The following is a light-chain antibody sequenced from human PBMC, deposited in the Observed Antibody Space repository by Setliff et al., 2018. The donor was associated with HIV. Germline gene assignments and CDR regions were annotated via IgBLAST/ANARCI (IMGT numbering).Light chain of an antibody. CDR1: SSDVGGYNY. CDR3: CSYAGADAFDV. Sequence: QSVLTQPPSASGSPGQSVTISCTGTSSDVGGYNYVSWYQQKPGKAPKVMIYEVSKRPSGVPDRFSGSKSGNTASLTVSGLQAEDEADYYCCSYAGADAFDVFGTGTKVTVL. J-gene: IGLJ1*01. V-gene: IGLV2-8*01. CDR2: EVS.